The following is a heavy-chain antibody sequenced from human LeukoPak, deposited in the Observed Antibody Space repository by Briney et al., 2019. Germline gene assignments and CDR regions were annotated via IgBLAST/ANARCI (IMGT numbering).Heavy chain of an antibody. CDR1: GFTFSADW. CDR3: VKDMSGYFHDKSGYRSYFED. J-gene: IGHJ4*02. V-gene: IGHV3-74*01. CDR2: INGDMTAT. D-gene: IGHD3-22*01. Sequence: GGSLRLSCVASGFTFSADWMHWVRHAPGKRPVWVARINGDMTATNYADSVRGRFTISRDNAKNSLYLQMNSLRPEDTALYYCVKDMSGYFHDKSGYRSYFEDWGQGTLVTVSS.